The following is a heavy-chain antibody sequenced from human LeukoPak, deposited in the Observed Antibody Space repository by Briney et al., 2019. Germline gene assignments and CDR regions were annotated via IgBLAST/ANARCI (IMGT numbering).Heavy chain of an antibody. CDR3: ARLPGYCSGASCYFDY. J-gene: IGHJ4*02. CDR2: IFPGDSDT. Sequence: GESLKISCRGSGYTFTNYWIGWVRQMPGKGLEWMGIIFPGDSDTRYSPSFLGQVTISADKHISTAYLQWSSLKASDTAMYYCARLPGYCSGASCYFDYWGQGTLVTVSS. D-gene: IGHD2-15*01. CDR1: GYTFTNYW. V-gene: IGHV5-51*01.